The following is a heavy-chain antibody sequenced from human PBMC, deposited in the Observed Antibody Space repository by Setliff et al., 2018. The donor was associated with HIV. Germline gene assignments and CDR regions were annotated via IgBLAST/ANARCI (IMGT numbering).Heavy chain of an antibody. Sequence: SETLSLTCSVSGGSISTYHWSWIRQPPGKGLEWIGYIYKSGSTNYSPSLKSRVTISPGTSNNQFSLKLTSVTAADTAVYYCARLSDTAMASFDSWGQGILVTVSS. D-gene: IGHD5-18*01. CDR1: GGSISTYH. CDR2: IYKSGST. V-gene: IGHV4-59*08. J-gene: IGHJ4*02. CDR3: ARLSDTAMASFDS.